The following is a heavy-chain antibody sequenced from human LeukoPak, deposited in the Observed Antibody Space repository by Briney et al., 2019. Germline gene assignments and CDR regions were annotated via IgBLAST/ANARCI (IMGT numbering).Heavy chain of an antibody. V-gene: IGHV4-4*07. CDR1: GGSISGYY. CDR3: TKEPAP. J-gene: IGHJ5*02. Sequence: SETLSLTCTVSGGSISGYYWSWTRQPAGEGLEWIGRLFSDGSTTYNPSLKSRVTMSVDTSRNQFSLKLSSVTAADTAVYYCTKEPAPWGQGTLVTVSS. CDR2: LFSDGST.